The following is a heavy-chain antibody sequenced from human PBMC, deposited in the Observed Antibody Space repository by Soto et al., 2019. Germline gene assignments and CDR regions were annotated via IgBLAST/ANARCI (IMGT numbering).Heavy chain of an antibody. CDR2: INPHSSGA. V-gene: IGHV1-2*04. Sequence: ASVKVACKASGYTFTDYYIHWVRQAPGQGLEWMGWINPHSSGANIAQKFEGWVTLIRDTSVRTVYMEMGWLKSNDTAVYYCTRDYYDASASYGFDLWGQGTLVTV. D-gene: IGHD3-22*01. CDR1: GYTFTDYY. CDR3: TRDYYDASASYGFDL. J-gene: IGHJ3*01.